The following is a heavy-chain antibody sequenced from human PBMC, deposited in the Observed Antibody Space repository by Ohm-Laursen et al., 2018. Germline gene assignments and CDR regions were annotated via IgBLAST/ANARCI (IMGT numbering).Heavy chain of an antibody. J-gene: IGHJ4*02. CDR1: GFTFNNYW. Sequence: SLRLSCTASGFTFNNYWMHWVRQAPGKGLVWVSRINSDGSTTNYADSVKGRFTISRDNAKNSLYLQMNSLRAEDTAVYYCARKLDPYYFDYWGQGTLVTVSS. D-gene: IGHD3-9*01. CDR3: ARKLDPYYFDY. CDR2: INSDGSTT. V-gene: IGHV3-74*01.